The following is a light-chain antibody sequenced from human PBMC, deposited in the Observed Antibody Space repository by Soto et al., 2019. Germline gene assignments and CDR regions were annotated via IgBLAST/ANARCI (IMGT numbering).Light chain of an antibody. V-gene: IGKV3-20*01. Sequence: IVLTQSPGTLSLSPWERATLSCRASQSVSNNYLAWYQQKPGQAPRLLISGASSRATGIPDRFSGSGSGTDFTLTISRLEPEDFAVYYCHHYGTSWTFGQGTKVDIK. J-gene: IGKJ1*01. CDR2: GAS. CDR3: HHYGTSWT. CDR1: QSVSNNY.